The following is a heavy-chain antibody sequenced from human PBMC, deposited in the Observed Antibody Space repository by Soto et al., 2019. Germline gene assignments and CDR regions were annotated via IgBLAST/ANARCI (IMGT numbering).Heavy chain of an antibody. CDR3: TKDYGAVADF. J-gene: IGHJ4*02. D-gene: IGHD6-19*01. CDR1: GFTFRTYA. CDR2: ITGSGDSA. V-gene: IGHV3-23*01. Sequence: EVQLLESGGGLVQPGESLRLSCAASGFTFRTYAMSWVRQAPGKGLEWVAAITGSGDSAYYAASVKGRFTISRDNSKNTLFVEMNSLRADDTAIYYCTKDYGAVADFWGQGTLITVSP.